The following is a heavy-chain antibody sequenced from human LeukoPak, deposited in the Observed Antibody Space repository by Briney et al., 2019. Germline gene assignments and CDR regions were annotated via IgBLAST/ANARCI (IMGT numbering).Heavy chain of an antibody. D-gene: IGHD3-9*01. J-gene: IGHJ5*02. CDR2: ISSSSSTI. Sequence: PGGSLRLSCVASGFSFSTYDMNWVRQAPGKGLEWVSYISSSSSTIYYADSVKGRFTISRDNAKNSLYLQMNSLRDEDTAVYYCARDRDDILTGYPWFDPWGQGTLVTVSS. CDR1: GFSFSTYD. V-gene: IGHV3-48*02. CDR3: ARDRDDILTGYPWFDP.